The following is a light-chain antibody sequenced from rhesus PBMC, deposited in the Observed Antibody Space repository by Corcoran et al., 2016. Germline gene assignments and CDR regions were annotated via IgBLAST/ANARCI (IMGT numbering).Light chain of an antibody. CDR3: LQAMDFAFT. CDR1: QTLSHNYGHTY. Sequence: DIVLTQTPLSLPITPGEPASISCRSSQTLSHNYGHTYLHWFLQQPCPSPNLLIYGGSTRAAGVPDRLSGRGSGTNFTLRINKLEADYAGLYYGLQAMDFAFTFGPGTKLDIK. V-gene: IGKV2-72*01. J-gene: IGKJ3*01. CDR2: GGS.